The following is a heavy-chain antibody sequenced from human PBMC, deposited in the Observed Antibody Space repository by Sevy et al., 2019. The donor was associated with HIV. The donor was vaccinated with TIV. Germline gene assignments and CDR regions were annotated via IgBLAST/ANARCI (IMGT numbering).Heavy chain of an antibody. CDR3: VRIGVTEYYYGMDV. V-gene: IGHV3-48*02. CDR1: GFTFSSYS. CDR2: ISSSSSTI. D-gene: IGHD4-4*01. Sequence: GGSLRLSCAASGFTFSSYSMNWVRQAPGKGLEWVSYISSSSSTIYYADSVKGRFTISRDNAKNSLYLQMNSLRDEDTAVYYCVRIGVTEYYYGMDVWGQGTTVTVSS. J-gene: IGHJ6*02.